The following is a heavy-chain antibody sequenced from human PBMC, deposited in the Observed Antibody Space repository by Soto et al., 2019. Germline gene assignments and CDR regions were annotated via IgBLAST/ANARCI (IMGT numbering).Heavy chain of an antibody. V-gene: IGHV1-69*13. CDR1: RGIFSTHG. D-gene: IGHD5-12*01. CDR2: TIPIFGTT. Sequence: SVKVSCKASRGIFSTHGVSWVRQAPGQGLEWMGGTIPIFGTTSYAQKFQGRVTISADESSTTAYMELSSLTSEDTALYYCARVTRKYSYDASLKGDTIDMWGQGTMVTVSS. CDR3: ARVTRKYSYDASLKGDTIDM. J-gene: IGHJ3*02.